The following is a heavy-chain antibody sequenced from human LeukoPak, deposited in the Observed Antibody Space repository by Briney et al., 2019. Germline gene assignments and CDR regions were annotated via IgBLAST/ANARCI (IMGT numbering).Heavy chain of an antibody. J-gene: IGHJ4*02. CDR2: IYTSGST. V-gene: IGHV4-61*02. Sequence: PSETLSLTCTVSGGSISSGSYYWSWIRQPAGEGLEWIGRIYTSGSTNYDPSLKSRVTISVDTSKNQFSLKLSSVTAADTAVYYCARYGYDSSGYHFDYWGQGTLVTVSS. CDR1: GGSISSGSYY. D-gene: IGHD3-22*01. CDR3: ARYGYDSSGYHFDY.